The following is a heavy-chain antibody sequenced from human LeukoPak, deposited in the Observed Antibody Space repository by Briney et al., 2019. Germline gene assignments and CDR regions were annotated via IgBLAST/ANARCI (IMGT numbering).Heavy chain of an antibody. Sequence: GGSLRLSCAASGFTFSSYAMHWVRQAPGKGLEWVAVISYDGSNKYYADSVKGRFTISRDNSRNTLYLQMNSLRAEDTAVYYCARDYYDSSGYYYVSPWGQGTLVTVSS. CDR3: ARDYYDSSGYYYVSP. V-gene: IGHV3-30-3*01. J-gene: IGHJ5*02. D-gene: IGHD3-22*01. CDR1: GFTFSSYA. CDR2: ISYDGSNK.